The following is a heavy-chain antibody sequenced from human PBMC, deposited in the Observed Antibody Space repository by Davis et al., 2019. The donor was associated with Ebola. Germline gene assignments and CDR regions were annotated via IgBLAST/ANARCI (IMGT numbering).Heavy chain of an antibody. CDR2: ISYDGSNK. CDR3: AKLLMGQLSHCDY. CDR1: GFTFSSYA. J-gene: IGHJ4*02. V-gene: IGHV3-30*18. Sequence: GESLKISCAASGFTFSSYAMHWVRQAPGKGLEWVAVISYDGSNKYYADSVKGRFTISRDNSKNTLYLQMNSLRAEDTAMYYCAKLLMGQLSHCDYWGQGTLVTVSS. D-gene: IGHD6-6*01.